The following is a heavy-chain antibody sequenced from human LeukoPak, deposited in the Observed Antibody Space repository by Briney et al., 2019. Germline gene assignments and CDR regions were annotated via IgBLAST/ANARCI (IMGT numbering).Heavy chain of an antibody. Sequence: GESLKISCKGSGYSINNYWIGWVRQMPGKGLEWMGIIYPADSDIRYSPSFQGQVTISADKSISTAYLQWSSLKASDTAMYYCARQEHCSGGSCYTWFDPWGQGTLVTVSS. CDR1: GYSINNYW. V-gene: IGHV5-51*01. J-gene: IGHJ5*02. CDR2: IYPADSDI. D-gene: IGHD2-15*01. CDR3: ARQEHCSGGSCYTWFDP.